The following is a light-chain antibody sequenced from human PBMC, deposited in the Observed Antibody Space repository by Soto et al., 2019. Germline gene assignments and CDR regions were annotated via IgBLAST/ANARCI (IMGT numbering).Light chain of an antibody. CDR2: DAS. CDR3: QQYINSPWT. V-gene: IGKV3-20*01. J-gene: IGKJ1*01. Sequence: EIVLTQSPVTLSLSPGERATLSCRASQSVGSYFAWYQQKPGQAPRLLIYDASSRATGIPDRFSGSGSGTEYTLTISRLEPEDFAVYYCQQYINSPWTFGQGTKVEI. CDR1: QSVGSY.